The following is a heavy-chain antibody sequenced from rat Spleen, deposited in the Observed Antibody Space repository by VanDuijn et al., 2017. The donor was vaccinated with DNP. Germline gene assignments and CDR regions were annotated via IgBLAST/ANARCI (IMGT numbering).Heavy chain of an antibody. V-gene: IGHV5-58*01. CDR2: INYDGGST. Sequence: EVQLVETGGGLVQPGRSLKLSCVASGFTFSSYWMYWIRQAPGKGLEWVASINYDGGSTYYRDSVRGRFTISRDNAKSSLYLQMDSLMSEDTATYYCAKDDYSAPFDYWGQGVMVTVSS. J-gene: IGHJ2*01. CDR1: GFTFSSYW. D-gene: IGHD1-1*01. CDR3: AKDDYSAPFDY.